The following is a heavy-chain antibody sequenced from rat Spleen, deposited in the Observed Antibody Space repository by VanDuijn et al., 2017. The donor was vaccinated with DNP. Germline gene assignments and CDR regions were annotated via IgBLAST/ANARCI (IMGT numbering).Heavy chain of an antibody. CDR1: GYSITTNY. D-gene: IGHD5-1*01. CDR3: AIQLGVFDY. J-gene: IGHJ2*01. Sequence: EVRLQESGPGLVRPSLSLSLTCSVTGYSITTNYWGWIRKFPGNTMEWIGHIHFSGSTNYNPSLKSRFSITRDTSKNQFFLQVNSVSKEDTATYYCAIQLGVFDYWGQGVMVIVSS. V-gene: IGHV3-1*01. CDR2: IHFSGST.